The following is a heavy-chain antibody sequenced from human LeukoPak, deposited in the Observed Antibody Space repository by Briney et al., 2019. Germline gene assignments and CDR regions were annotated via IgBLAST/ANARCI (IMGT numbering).Heavy chain of an antibody. Sequence: GGSLRLSCAASGFTFSSYSMHWVRQAPWKGLVWVSRINSDGSSTTYADSVKGRFTISRDNDKNTLYLQMNSLRAEDTAVYYCAKGIVGATSWGQGTLVTVSS. V-gene: IGHV3-74*01. D-gene: IGHD1-26*01. CDR1: GFTFSSYS. CDR2: INSDGSST. CDR3: AKGIVGATS. J-gene: IGHJ5*02.